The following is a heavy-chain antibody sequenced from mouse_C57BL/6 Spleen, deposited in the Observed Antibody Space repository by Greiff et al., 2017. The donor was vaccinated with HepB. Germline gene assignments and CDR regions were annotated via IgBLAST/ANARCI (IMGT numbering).Heavy chain of an antibody. J-gene: IGHJ2*01. CDR2: IYPGSGST. V-gene: IGHV1-55*01. D-gene: IGHD1-1*01. CDR1: GYTFTSYW. CDR3: ARWVYYYGSSYGY. Sequence: QVQLQQSGAELVKPGASVKMSCKASGYTFTSYWITWVKQRPGQGLEWIGDIYPGSGSTNYNEKFKSKATLTVDTSSSTAYMQLSSLTSEDSAVYYCARWVYYYGSSYGYWGQGTTLTVSS.